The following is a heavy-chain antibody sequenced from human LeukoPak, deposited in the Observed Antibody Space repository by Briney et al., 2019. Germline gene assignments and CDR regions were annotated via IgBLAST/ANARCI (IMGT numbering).Heavy chain of an antibody. D-gene: IGHD6-19*01. V-gene: IGHV3-48*03. CDR2: ISSSGSTI. Sequence: GSLRLSCAASGFTFSSYEMNWVRQAPGKGLEWVSYISSSGSTIYYVDSVKGRFTISRDNAKNSLYLQMNSLRAEDTAVYYCARVSGIAVAGSYFQHWGQGTLVTVSS. CDR1: GFTFSSYE. CDR3: ARVSGIAVAGSYFQH. J-gene: IGHJ1*01.